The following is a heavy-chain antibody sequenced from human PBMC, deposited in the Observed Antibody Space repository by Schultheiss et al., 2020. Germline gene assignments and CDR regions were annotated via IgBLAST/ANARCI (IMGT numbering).Heavy chain of an antibody. V-gene: IGHV4-39*07. CDR2: INHSGST. J-gene: IGHJ6*02. D-gene: IGHD6-6*01. CDR3: ARGAQPRSFIYGMDV. CDR1: GGSISSSSYY. Sequence: SETLSLTCTVSGGSISSSSYYWGWIRQPPGKGLEWIGEINHSGSTNYNPSLKSRVTISVDTSKNQFSVKLSSVTAADTAVYYCARGAQPRSFIYGMDVWGQGTTVTVSS.